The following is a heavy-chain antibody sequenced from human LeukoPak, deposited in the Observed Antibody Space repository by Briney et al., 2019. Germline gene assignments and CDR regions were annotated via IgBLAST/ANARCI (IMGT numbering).Heavy chain of an antibody. CDR3: ARCEGFYDYFSGNPTYYFYMDV. CDR2: IKEDGSET. Sequence: GRSLRLSCAASGFTFSTYWMCCVRHAPGERMEWVANIKEDGSETSYAVSVKGRFFISRDNAKNSQCLQMNSLRVEDTAVYYCARCEGFYDYFSGNPTYYFYMDVWGKGTTVTVSS. CDR1: GFTFSTYW. D-gene: IGHD3-16*01. V-gene: IGHV3-7*01. J-gene: IGHJ6*03.